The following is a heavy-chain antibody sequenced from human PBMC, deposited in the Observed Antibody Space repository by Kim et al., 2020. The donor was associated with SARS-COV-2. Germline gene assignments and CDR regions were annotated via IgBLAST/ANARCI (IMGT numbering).Heavy chain of an antibody. CDR1: GFTFSNYD. V-gene: IGHV3-33*05. Sequence: GGSLRLSCAASGFTFSNYDMHWVRQAPGKGLEWVAVISYDGSNKYYADSVKGRFTISRDNSKNTLYLQMNSLRAEDTAVYYCARDTYGMDVWGQGTTVTVSS. D-gene: IGHD3-16*01. CDR2: ISYDGSNK. J-gene: IGHJ6*02. CDR3: ARDTYGMDV.